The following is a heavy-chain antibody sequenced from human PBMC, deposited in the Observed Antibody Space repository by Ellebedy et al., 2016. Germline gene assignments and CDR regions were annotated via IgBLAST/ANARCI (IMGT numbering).Heavy chain of an antibody. CDR3: ARHSPNRSGSWDY. CDR1: GGSITNDY. Sequence: SETLSLXXTISGGSITNDYWSWIRQPPGKGLEWIGYIYSSGSTNYNPSLKSRVTISVDTSKNQFSLRLSSVTAADTAVYYCARHSPNRSGSWDYWGLGTLVTVSS. V-gene: IGHV4-59*08. CDR2: IYSSGST. D-gene: IGHD1-26*01. J-gene: IGHJ4*02.